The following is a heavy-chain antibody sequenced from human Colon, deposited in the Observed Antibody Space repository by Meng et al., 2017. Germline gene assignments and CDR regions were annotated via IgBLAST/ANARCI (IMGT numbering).Heavy chain of an antibody. CDR2: IDHFGIS. Sequence: VQIQQGGAGLLKPSETLSLTCAVSGGSFSGFYWSWIRQPPGKGLEWIGEIDHFGISNYNSSLKGRLTMSVDTSKKQISLTLTSVTAADTAVYYCARGSSPRIKRAFDIWGQGTMVTVSS. J-gene: IGHJ3*02. V-gene: IGHV4-34*02. CDR1: GGSFSGFY. D-gene: IGHD2-21*01. CDR3: ARGSSPRIKRAFDI.